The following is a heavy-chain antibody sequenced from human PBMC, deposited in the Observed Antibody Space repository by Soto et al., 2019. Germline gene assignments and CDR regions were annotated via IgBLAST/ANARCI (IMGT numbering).Heavy chain of an antibody. CDR2: ITGSGGGT. V-gene: IGHV3-23*01. D-gene: IGHD6-13*01. CDR3: AKRPLTAAGFDY. J-gene: IGHJ4*02. CDR1: GFTFSNYA. Sequence: EVQLFESGGGLVQPGGSLRLSCAASGFTFSNYAMTWVRQAPGKGLEWVSVITGSGGGTYFVDSVKGRFTISRDNSKNTVYLQMNSLRAEDTAVYYCAKRPLTAAGFDYWGQGTLVTFSS.